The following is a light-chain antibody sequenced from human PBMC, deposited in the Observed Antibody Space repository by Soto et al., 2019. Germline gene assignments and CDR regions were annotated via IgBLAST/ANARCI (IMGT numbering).Light chain of an antibody. CDR3: QQCNTPFT. V-gene: IGKV1-5*01. CDR1: QNIGSR. CDR2: DAS. Sequence: DIQMTQSPSTLSASVGDRVATTCRASQNIGSRLAWYQQKPDEAPKLLIYDASSLESGVPLRFGGSGSGTDFTLIISSLQPDDFATYYCQQCNTPFTFGGGTKV. J-gene: IGKJ4*01.